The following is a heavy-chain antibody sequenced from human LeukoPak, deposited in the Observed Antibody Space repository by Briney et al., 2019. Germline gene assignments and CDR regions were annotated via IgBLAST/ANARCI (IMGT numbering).Heavy chain of an antibody. CDR3: ARTTEDSSGYYPNAFDI. D-gene: IGHD3-22*01. CDR1: GGTFSSYA. V-gene: IGHV1-69*05. J-gene: IGHJ3*02. Sequence: SVKVSCKASGGTFSSYAISWVRQAPGQGLEWMGRIIPIFGTANYAQKFQGRVTITTDESTSTAYMELSSLRSEYTAVYYCARTTEDSSGYYPNAFDIWGQGTMVTVSS. CDR2: IIPIFGTA.